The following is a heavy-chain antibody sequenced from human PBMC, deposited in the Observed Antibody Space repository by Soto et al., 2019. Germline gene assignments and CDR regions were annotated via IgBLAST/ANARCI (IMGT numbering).Heavy chain of an antibody. CDR2: FYYGGSN. CDR3: ARLDCSGYNYGYYFGY. V-gene: IGHV4-31*03. CDR1: GGSISRDGYY. Sequence: SETLSLTCTVSGGSISRDGYYWSWTRQHPGKAREWIGYFYYGGSNYYNPSLKRRITISVDTSKNQCSLKLGSVTAADTAVYYXARLDCSGYNYGYYFGYWGQGTLVTVSS. D-gene: IGHD3-22*01. J-gene: IGHJ4*02.